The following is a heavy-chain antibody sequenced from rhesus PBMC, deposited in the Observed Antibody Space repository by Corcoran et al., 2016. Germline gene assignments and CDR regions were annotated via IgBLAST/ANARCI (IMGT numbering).Heavy chain of an antibody. J-gene: IGHJ4*01. D-gene: IGHD3-34*01. CDR2: IRSGGST. CDR1: GFTFSVNT. Sequence: EVQLVESGGGLAKPGGSLGLPWAASGFTFSVNTLHWVRKAPGKGLDWVSAIRSGGSTDYADSVKGRFTISRDNSKNTLSLQMSSLRPEDTAVYYCAREFWGDVHWGQGVLVTVSS. V-gene: IGHV3-103*01. CDR3: AREFWGDVH.